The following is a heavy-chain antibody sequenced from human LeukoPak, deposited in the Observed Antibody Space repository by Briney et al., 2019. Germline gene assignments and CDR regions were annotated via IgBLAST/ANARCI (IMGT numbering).Heavy chain of an antibody. J-gene: IGHJ4*02. V-gene: IGHV3-23*01. CDR2: ISGSGGST. D-gene: IGHD3-16*01. CDR1: GFTFSSYA. Sequence: SGGSLRLSCAASGFTFSSYAMSWVRQAPGKGLEWVSAISGSGGSTYYADSVKGRFTISRDNSKNTLYLQMNSLRAEDTAVYYCAKDSQRGGLFDYWGQGTLVTVSS. CDR3: AKDSQRGGLFDY.